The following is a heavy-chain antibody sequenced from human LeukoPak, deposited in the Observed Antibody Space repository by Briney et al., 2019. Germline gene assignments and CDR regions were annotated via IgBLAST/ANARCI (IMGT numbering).Heavy chain of an antibody. CDR2: IKQDGSEK. V-gene: IGHV3-7*01. CDR1: GFTFSSYW. Sequence: TGGSLRLSCAASGFTFSSYWMSWVRKAPGKGLEWVANIKQDGSEKYYVDSVKGRFTISRDNAKNSLYLQMNSLRAEDTAVYYCARDVYHYYGANWFDPWGQGTLVTVSS. J-gene: IGHJ5*02. D-gene: IGHD4-17*01. CDR3: ARDVYHYYGANWFDP.